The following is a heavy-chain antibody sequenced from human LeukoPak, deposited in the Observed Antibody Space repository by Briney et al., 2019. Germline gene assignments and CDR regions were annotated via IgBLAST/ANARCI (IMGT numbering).Heavy chain of an antibody. CDR2: ISGSGGST. CDR1: GFTFSSYA. J-gene: IGHJ1*01. V-gene: IGHV3-23*01. CDR3: VCYDNAAEYFHY. D-gene: IGHD3-22*01. Sequence: GGSLRLSCAASGFTFSSYAMSWVRQAPGKGLEWVSAISGSGGSTYYADSVKGRFTISRDNSKNTLYLQMNSLRAEDTALYYCVCYDNAAEYFHYWGQGTLVTVSS.